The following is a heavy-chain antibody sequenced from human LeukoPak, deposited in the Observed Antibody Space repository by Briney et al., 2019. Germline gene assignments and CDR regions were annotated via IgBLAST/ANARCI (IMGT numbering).Heavy chain of an antibody. CDR2: ISAYNGNT. CDR3: ARESSSDSSGYYYWFDP. Sequence: ASVKVSCKASGYTFTSNGISWVRQAPGQGLEWMGWISAYNGNTNYAQKLQGRVTMTTDTSTCTAYMELRSLRSDDTAVYYCARESSSDSSGYYYWFDPWGQGTLVTVSS. D-gene: IGHD3-22*01. V-gene: IGHV1-18*01. J-gene: IGHJ5*02. CDR1: GYTFTSNG.